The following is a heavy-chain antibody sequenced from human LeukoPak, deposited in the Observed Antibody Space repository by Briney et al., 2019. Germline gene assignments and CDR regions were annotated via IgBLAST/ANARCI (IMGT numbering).Heavy chain of an antibody. Sequence: SETLSLTCTISGGSISSTTYSWGWIRQPPGKGLEWIGNISYTGNTYYNPSLESRVTLSVDTSKNQFSLKLSSVPAADTAIYYCARHLNNGFDIWGRGTMVTVSS. CDR1: GGSISSTTYS. CDR3: ARHLNNGFDI. V-gene: IGHV4-39*01. J-gene: IGHJ3*02. CDR2: ISYTGNT. D-gene: IGHD2/OR15-2a*01.